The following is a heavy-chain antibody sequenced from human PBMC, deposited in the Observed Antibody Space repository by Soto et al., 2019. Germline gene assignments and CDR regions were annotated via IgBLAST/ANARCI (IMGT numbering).Heavy chain of an antibody. CDR3: ARQQRSYYFED. V-gene: IGHV4-39*01. D-gene: IGHD3-16*02. Sequence: SETLSLTCTVSGGSISSSSYYWGWIRQPPGKGLEWIGSIYYSGSTYYNPSLKHQVTISVDTSKNQFSLKLSTVTTADTAEYYCARQQRSYYFEDWGQGTRVTVSS. J-gene: IGHJ4*02. CDR2: IYYSGST. CDR1: GGSISSSSYY.